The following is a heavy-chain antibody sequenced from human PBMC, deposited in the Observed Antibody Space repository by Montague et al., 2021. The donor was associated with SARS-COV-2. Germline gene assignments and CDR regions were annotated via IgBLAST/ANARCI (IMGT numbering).Heavy chain of an antibody. CDR1: GGSFGDDH. D-gene: IGHD3-22*01. CDR2: IKQSGRT. J-gene: IGHJ4*02. V-gene: IGHV4-34*01. Sequence: SETLSLTCAVYGGSFGDDHWSWIRQPPGKGLEWIGDIKQSGRTNYNPSLKSRVTISVDTSKNQFSLKVTSLTAADTAVYSCARGHLSVSMIVVVFTSASYCFDYWGQGAQVTVSS. CDR3: ARGHLSVSMIVVVFTSASYCFDY.